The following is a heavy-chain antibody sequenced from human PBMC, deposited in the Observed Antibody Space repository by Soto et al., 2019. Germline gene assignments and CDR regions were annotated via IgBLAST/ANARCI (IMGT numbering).Heavy chain of an antibody. Sequence: EVQLVESGGGLVKPGESLRLSCAASGFSFTNAWMNWVRQAPGKGLEWVGRIKRRSDGGTTDYAAPVKGRFTVSSDEPKNTLYLQMNSLKVEDTAVYYCAKAPRTYDFPYYFDSWGQGTLVTVSS. CDR1: GFSFTNAW. CDR2: IKRRSDGGTT. V-gene: IGHV3-15*01. CDR3: AKAPRTYDFPYYFDS. D-gene: IGHD3-22*01. J-gene: IGHJ4*02.